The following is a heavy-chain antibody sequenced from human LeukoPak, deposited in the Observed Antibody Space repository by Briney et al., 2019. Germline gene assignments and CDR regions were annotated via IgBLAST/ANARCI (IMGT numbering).Heavy chain of an antibody. Sequence: HPGGSLRLSCAASGFTFSSYWMSWVRQAPGKGLEWVAVISYDGSKKFYADSVKGRFTISRDKLNDMLYLQMSSLRDDDTGVYYCTRSGRGAFFKAYFDYWGQGTLVTVSS. CDR1: GFTFSSYW. D-gene: IGHD2/OR15-2a*01. CDR2: ISYDGSKK. CDR3: TRSGRGAFFKAYFDY. V-gene: IGHV3-30*07. J-gene: IGHJ4*02.